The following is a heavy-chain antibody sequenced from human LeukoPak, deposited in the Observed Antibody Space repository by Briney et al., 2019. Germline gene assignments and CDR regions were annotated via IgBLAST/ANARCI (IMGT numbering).Heavy chain of an antibody. J-gene: IGHJ4*02. V-gene: IGHV3-30*02. CDR2: IRYDGTNK. D-gene: IGHD6-13*01. CDR1: GFTFSSYG. Sequence: GGSLRLSCAASGFTFSSYGMHWVRQAPGKGLEWVTFIRYDGTNKYYADSVKGRFAISRDNSKNTLYLQMNTLRADDTAVYYCAKDHGSSDWYYFDYWGQGTLVTVSS. CDR3: AKDHGSSDWYYFDY.